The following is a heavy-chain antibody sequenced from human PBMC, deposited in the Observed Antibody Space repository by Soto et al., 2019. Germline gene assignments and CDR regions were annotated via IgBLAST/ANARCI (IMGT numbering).Heavy chain of an antibody. CDR2: INAGNGNT. CDR1: GYTFTSST. CDR3: ARDPHLDS. Sequence: SVKVSCKASGYTFTSSTIHWVRQAPGQRLEWMGWINAGNGNTKYSQRIQDRITITRDTSASTAYMELSSLRSEDTAVYYCARDPHLDSRGQGTSVTVSS. J-gene: IGHJ4*02. V-gene: IGHV1-3*01.